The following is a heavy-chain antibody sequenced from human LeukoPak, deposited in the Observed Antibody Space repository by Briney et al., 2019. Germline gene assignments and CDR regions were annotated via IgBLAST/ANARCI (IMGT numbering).Heavy chain of an antibody. J-gene: IGHJ2*01. Sequence: PGGSLRLSCAASGFTFDDYAMHWVRQAPGKGLEWVSGISWNSGSIGYADSVKGRFTISRDNAKKLLYLQMNSLRDEDMVLYYCAKGYSYGYPGYFDLWGRGTLVTVSS. V-gene: IGHV3-9*03. CDR2: ISWNSGSI. CDR1: GFTFDDYA. D-gene: IGHD5-18*01. CDR3: AKGYSYGYPGYFDL.